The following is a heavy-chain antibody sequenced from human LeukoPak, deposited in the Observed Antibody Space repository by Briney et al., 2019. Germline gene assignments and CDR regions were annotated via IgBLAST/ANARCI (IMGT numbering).Heavy chain of an antibody. Sequence: AGGSLRLSCAASGFTFSSYSMNWVRQAPGKGLEWVSYISSSSSTIYYADSVKGRFTTSRDNAKNSLYPQMNSLRAEDTAVYYCARDLHSYGYWGQGTLVTVSS. D-gene: IGHD5-18*01. CDR2: ISSSSSTI. CDR1: GFTFSSYS. V-gene: IGHV3-48*01. CDR3: ARDLHSYGY. J-gene: IGHJ4*02.